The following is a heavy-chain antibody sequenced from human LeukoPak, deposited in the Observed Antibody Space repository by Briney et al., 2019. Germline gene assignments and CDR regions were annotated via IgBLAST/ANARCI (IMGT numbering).Heavy chain of an antibody. CDR1: GGPFSGYY. Sequence: KPSETLSLTCAVYGGPFSGYYCSWVRQPPGKGLEWIGEINHSGSTNYNPSLKSRVTISLDTSKNQFSLKLSSVTAADTAVYYCAVGRSYWGQGTLVTVSS. V-gene: IGHV4-34*01. CDR2: INHSGST. J-gene: IGHJ4*02. CDR3: AVGRSY.